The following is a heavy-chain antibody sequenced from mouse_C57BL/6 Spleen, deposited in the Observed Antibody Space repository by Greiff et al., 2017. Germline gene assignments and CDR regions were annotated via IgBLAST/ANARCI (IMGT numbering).Heavy chain of an antibody. Sequence: VQLQQSGAELVRPGASVKLSCTASGFNIKDDYMHWVKQRPEQGLEWIGWIDPEKGDTEYASKFQGKATITADTSSNTAYLQLTSLTSGDTAVYDCTTRWDPFAYWGQGTLVTVSA. CDR1: GFNIKDDY. D-gene: IGHD4-1*01. CDR2: IDPEKGDT. J-gene: IGHJ3*01. V-gene: IGHV14-4*01. CDR3: TTRWDPFAY.